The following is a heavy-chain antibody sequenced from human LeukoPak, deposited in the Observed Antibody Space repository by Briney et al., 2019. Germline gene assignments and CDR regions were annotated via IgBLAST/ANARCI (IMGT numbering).Heavy chain of an antibody. D-gene: IGHD3-10*01. V-gene: IGHV3-23*01. CDR1: GFTFSSYA. Sequence: GGSLRLSCAASGFTFSSYAMGWVRQAPGKGLEWVSAISGSGGSTYYADSVKGRFTISRDNSKNTLYLQMNSLRAEDTAVYYCAKDRSLTMVRGVSDYWGQGTLVTVSS. J-gene: IGHJ4*02. CDR3: AKDRSLTMVRGVSDY. CDR2: ISGSGGST.